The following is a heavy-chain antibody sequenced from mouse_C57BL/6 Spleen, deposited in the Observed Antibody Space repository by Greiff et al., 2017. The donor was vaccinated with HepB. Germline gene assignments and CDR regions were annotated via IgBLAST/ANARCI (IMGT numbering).Heavy chain of an antibody. V-gene: IGHV1-64*01. Sequence: VQLQQPGAELVKPGATVKLSCKASGYTFTSYWMHWVKQRPGQGLEWIGMIQPNSGSTNYNEKFTSKATLTVDKSSSTAYMQLSSRTSEDSAVYYCARGEDYGSSQFAYWGQGTLVTVSA. CDR2: IQPNSGST. CDR3: ARGEDYGSSQFAY. J-gene: IGHJ3*01. D-gene: IGHD1-1*01. CDR1: GYTFTSYW.